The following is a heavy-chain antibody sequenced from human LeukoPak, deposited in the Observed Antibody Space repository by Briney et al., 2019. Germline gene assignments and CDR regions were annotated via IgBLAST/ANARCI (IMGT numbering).Heavy chain of an antibody. Sequence: GGSLRLSCAASGSKFSRWGMHWVRQAPGKGLEWVAYIRFDGSSEDYLHSLKGRFTISRDNSKNTVYLQMSSLRPDDTAVYYCAKEVTMVAGIITCGTFDIWGQGTMVIVSS. V-gene: IGHV3-30*02. J-gene: IGHJ3*02. D-gene: IGHD3-22*01. CDR2: IRFDGSSE. CDR1: GSKFSRWG. CDR3: AKEVTMVAGIITCGTFDI.